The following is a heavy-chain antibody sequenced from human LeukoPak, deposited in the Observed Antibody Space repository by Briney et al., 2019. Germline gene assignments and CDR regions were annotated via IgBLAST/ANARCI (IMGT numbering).Heavy chain of an antibody. CDR1: GGSISSSNYC. V-gene: IGHV4-39*07. J-gene: IGHJ4*02. CDR2: IYYSGST. Sequence: SETLSLTCTVSGGSISSSNYCWGWIRQPPGKGLEWIGSIYYSGSTYYNPSLKSRVTISVDTSKNQFSLKLSSVTAADTAVYYCAREAYGSGDHYFDYWGQGTLVTFSS. D-gene: IGHD3-10*01. CDR3: AREAYGSGDHYFDY.